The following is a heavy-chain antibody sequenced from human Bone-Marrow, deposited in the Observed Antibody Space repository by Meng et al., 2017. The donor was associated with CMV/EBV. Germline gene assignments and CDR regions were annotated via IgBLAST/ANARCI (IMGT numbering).Heavy chain of an antibody. V-gene: IGHV3-48*04. CDR3: ARRGFYSNGPPDAFDI. Sequence: GESLKISCAASGFTFSYYSMNWVRQAPGKGLQWVSYINSLSSPIYYPDSVKGRFTISRENAKSSLYLQMDSLRAEETAVYYCARRGFYSNGPPDAFDIWGQGTMVTVSS. CDR2: INSLSSPI. CDR1: GFTFSYYS. D-gene: IGHD6-19*01. J-gene: IGHJ3*02.